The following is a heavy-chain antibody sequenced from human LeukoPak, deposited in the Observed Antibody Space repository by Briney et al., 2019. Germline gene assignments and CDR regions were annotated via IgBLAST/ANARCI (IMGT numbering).Heavy chain of an antibody. J-gene: IGHJ4*02. V-gene: IGHV3-9*01. Sequence: GGSLRLSCAASGFTFDDYAMHWVRQAPGKGLEWVSGISWNSGSIGYADSVKGRFTISRDNAKNSLYLQMNSLRAEDTALYYCAKVRLRLGELSFEGFDYWGQGTLVTVSS. D-gene: IGHD3-16*02. CDR2: ISWNSGSI. CDR1: GFTFDDYA. CDR3: AKVRLRLGELSFEGFDY.